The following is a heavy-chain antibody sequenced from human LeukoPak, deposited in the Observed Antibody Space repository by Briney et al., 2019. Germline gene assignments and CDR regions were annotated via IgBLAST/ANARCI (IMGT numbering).Heavy chain of an antibody. J-gene: IGHJ5*01. V-gene: IGHV3-7*01. CDR2: IKVDGSET. CDR3: ARGLFDSPHWFDF. Sequence: GGSLRLSCAASGFTFSNYYMTWVRQVPGKGLEFVANIKVDGSETNYGDSVKGRFTISRDNAKNSLSLQMNSLRAEDTAVYYCARGLFDSPHWFDFWGQGTLVTVSS. CDR1: GFTFSNYY. D-gene: IGHD3-9*01.